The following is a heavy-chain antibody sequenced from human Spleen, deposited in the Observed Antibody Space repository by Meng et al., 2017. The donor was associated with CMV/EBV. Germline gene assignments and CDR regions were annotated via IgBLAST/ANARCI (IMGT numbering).Heavy chain of an antibody. D-gene: IGHD3-3*01. J-gene: IGHJ4*02. CDR1: GGSFSGCY. V-gene: IGHV4-34*01. CDR2: INHSGST. Sequence: VQLQPGGAGLLKPSVTLSLTCAVYGGSFSGCYWSWLRQPPGKGLEWNGEINHSGSTNSNPSLKSRVTISVDTSKNQFSLKLSSVTAADTAVYYCARGGAYDFWSGYKAFDYWGQGTLVTVSS. CDR3: ARGGAYDFWSGYKAFDY.